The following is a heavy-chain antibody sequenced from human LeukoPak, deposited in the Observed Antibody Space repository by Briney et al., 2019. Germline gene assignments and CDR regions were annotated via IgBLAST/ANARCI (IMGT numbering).Heavy chain of an antibody. J-gene: IGHJ4*02. V-gene: IGHV3-7*03. CDR2: IKEDGSEK. CDR1: GFTVSDYW. Sequence: GGSLRLSCAVSGFTVSDYWMTWVRQAPGKGLEWVANIKEDGSEKYYVDSVKGRFTVSRDDAKNSLYLQMNSLRAEDTAVYYCVSGGSYYGYWGQGTLVTVSS. CDR3: VSGGSYYGY. D-gene: IGHD1-26*01.